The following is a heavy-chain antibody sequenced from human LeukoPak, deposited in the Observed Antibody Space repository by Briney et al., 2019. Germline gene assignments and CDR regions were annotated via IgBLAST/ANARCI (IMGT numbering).Heavy chain of an antibody. CDR3: AKGLYSSSWYYLDS. Sequence: PGRSLRLSCAASGFTFDDCAMHWVRQSPGKGLEWVSGISWNSGSIGYADSVKGRFTISRDNAKNSLYLQMNSLRAEDTALYYCAKGLYSSSWYYLDSWGQGTLVTVSS. V-gene: IGHV3-9*01. CDR2: ISWNSGSI. J-gene: IGHJ4*02. D-gene: IGHD6-13*01. CDR1: GFTFDDCA.